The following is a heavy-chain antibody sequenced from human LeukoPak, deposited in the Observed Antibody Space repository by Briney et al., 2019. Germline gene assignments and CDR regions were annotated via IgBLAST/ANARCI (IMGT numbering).Heavy chain of an antibody. D-gene: IGHD6-19*01. CDR1: GFTFSSYE. CDR2: ISSSGSTI. J-gene: IGHJ4*02. V-gene: IGHV3-48*03. Sequence: GGSLRLSCAASGFTFSSYEMNWVRQAPGKGLEWVSYISSSGSTIYYADSVKGRFTISRDNAKNSLYLQMNSLRAEDTAVYYCARDGPSGIAVAVNFDYWGQGTLVTASS. CDR3: ARDGPSGIAVAVNFDY.